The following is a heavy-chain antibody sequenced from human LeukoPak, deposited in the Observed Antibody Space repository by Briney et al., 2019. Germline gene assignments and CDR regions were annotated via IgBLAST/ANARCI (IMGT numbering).Heavy chain of an antibody. CDR1: GFPFSTFP. J-gene: IGHJ4*02. CDR3: ARSLPYGTTWYGRSDF. Sequence: GGSLRLSCQASGFPFSTFPMSWVRQAPGKGLEWVANIRQDGDTKYYVDSVKGRFTISRDNAMNSLYLQMNSLRAEDTAIYYCARSLPYGTTWYGRSDFWGQGTLVTVSS. D-gene: IGHD6-13*01. CDR2: IRQDGDTK. V-gene: IGHV3-7*03.